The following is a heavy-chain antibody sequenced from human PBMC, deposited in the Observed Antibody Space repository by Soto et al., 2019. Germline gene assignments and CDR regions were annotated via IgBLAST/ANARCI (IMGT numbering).Heavy chain of an antibody. CDR3: ARVNADTAMVSIYSYGMDV. CDR2: IYYSGST. D-gene: IGHD5-18*01. Sequence: PSETLSLTCTVSGGSISSGDYYWSWIRQPPGKGLEWIGYIYYSGSTYYNPSLKSRVTISVDTSKDQFSLKLSSVTAADTAAYYRARVNADTAMVSIYSYGMDVWGQGTTVTVSS. V-gene: IGHV4-30-4*01. CDR1: GGSISSGDYY. J-gene: IGHJ6*02.